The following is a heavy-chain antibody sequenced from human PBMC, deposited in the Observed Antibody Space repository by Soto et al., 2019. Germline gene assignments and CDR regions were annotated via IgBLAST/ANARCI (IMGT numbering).Heavy chain of an antibody. Sequence: PSETLSLTCTVSGGSISGYYWTWIRQPPGKGLEWIGYIYSSGTTNYNPSLKSRVTMSVDTSKNQFSLKLTSVTAADTAVYYCARYYSSDWERGTYNYFDYWGQGTLVTVSS. CDR3: ARYYSSDWERGTYNYFDY. CDR2: IYSSGTT. D-gene: IGHD6-19*01. J-gene: IGHJ4*02. V-gene: IGHV4-59*01. CDR1: GGSISGYY.